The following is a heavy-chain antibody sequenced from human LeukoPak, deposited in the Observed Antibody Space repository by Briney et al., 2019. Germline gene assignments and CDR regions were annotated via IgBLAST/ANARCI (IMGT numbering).Heavy chain of an antibody. V-gene: IGHV3-73*01. CDR3: TSSPFSSGCADY. J-gene: IGHJ4*02. CDR1: GFTFSGSA. D-gene: IGHD6-19*01. CDR2: IRSKANSYAT. Sequence: GGSLRLSCAASGFTFSGSAMHWVRQASGKGLEWVGRIRSKANSYATAYAASVKGRFTISRDDSKNTAYLQMNSLKTEDTAVYYCTSSPFSSGCADYWGQGTLVTVSS.